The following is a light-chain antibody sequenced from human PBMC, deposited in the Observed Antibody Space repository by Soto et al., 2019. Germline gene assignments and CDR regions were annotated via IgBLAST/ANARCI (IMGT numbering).Light chain of an antibody. CDR2: KVS. CDR3: SSYTSSSPVV. V-gene: IGLV2-14*01. Sequence: QSALTQPASVSGSPGQSITISCTGTSSDVGGYNYVSWYQQHPGKAPKLMIYKVSNRPSGVSNRFSGSKSGNTASLTISGLQAEDEADYYCSSYTSSSPVVFGGGTQLTVL. J-gene: IGLJ2*01. CDR1: SSDVGGYNY.